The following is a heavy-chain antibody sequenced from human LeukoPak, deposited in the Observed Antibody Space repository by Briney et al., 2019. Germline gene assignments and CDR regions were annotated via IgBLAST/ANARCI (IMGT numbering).Heavy chain of an antibody. D-gene: IGHD3-22*01. CDR2: ISSSGGTT. V-gene: IGHV3-23*01. CDR3: ADQYPYYYDSSGYAY. CDR1: GFTFSTYA. Sequence: PGGSLRLSCAASGFTFSTYAMSWVRQAPGKGLEWVSVISSSGGTTYCADSVKGRFTISRGDSKNTLYLQMNSLRAEDTAVYYCADQYPYYYDSSGYAYWGQGTLVTVSS. J-gene: IGHJ4*02.